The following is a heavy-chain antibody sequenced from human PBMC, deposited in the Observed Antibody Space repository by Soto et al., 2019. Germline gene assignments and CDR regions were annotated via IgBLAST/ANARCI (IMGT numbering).Heavy chain of an antibody. CDR2: IKQDGSEK. J-gene: IGHJ4*02. CDR1: GVTLSSYW. CDR3: ARVNYDYVWGSSRGLGY. D-gene: IGHD3-16*01. V-gene: IGHV3-7*01. Sequence: GGSLRLSCAASGVTLSSYWMSWVRQAPGKGLEWVANIKQDGSEKYYVDSVKGRFTISRDNAKNSLYLQMNSLRAEDTAVYYCARVNYDYVWGSSRGLGYWGQGTLVTVPS.